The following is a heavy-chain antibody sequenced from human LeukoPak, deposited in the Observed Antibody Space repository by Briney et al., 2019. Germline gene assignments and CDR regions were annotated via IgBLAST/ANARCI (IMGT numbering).Heavy chain of an antibody. CDR2: IYHSGST. CDR3: ARGGGYASPIGY. J-gene: IGHJ4*02. Sequence: SETLSLTCTLSGGSISTYYWRWIRQPPGKGLEWMGYIYHSGSTNYNPSLKSRVTISVDTSKNQFSLKLSSVTTADTAVYYCARGGGYASPIGYWGQGALVTVSS. V-gene: IGHV4-59*01. CDR1: GGSISTYY. D-gene: IGHD5-12*01.